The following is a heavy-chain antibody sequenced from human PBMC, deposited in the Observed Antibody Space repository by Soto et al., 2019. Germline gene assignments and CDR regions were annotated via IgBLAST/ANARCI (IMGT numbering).Heavy chain of an antibody. CDR1: GYTFTSYG. V-gene: IGHV1-18*01. CDR3: ARGRYGDY. J-gene: IGHJ4*02. Sequence: QVHLVQSGAEVKKPGASVKVSCKGSGYTFTSYGITWVRQAPGQGLEWMGGISAHNGNTDYAQKLQGRVTVTRDTFASTAYMELRSLRSDDTAVYYCARGRYGDYWGQGALVTVSS. CDR2: ISAHNGNT. D-gene: IGHD1-1*01.